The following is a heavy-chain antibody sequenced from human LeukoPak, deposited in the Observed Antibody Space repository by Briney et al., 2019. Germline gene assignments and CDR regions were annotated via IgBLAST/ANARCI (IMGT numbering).Heavy chain of an antibody. Sequence: PGRSLRLSCAASGFTFSSYAMHWVRQAPGKELEWVAVISYDGSNKYYADSVKGRFTISRDNSKNTLYLQMNSLRAEDTAVYYCARYSSGWYNGQYYSDYWGQGTLVTVSS. D-gene: IGHD6-19*01. CDR2: ISYDGSNK. V-gene: IGHV3-30-3*01. CDR1: GFTFSSYA. J-gene: IGHJ4*02. CDR3: ARYSSGWYNGQYYSDY.